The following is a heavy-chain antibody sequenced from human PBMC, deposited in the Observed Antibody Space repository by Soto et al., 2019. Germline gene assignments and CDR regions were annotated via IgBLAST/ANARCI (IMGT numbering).Heavy chain of an antibody. CDR3: ARVYYDILTGYSPPGY. CDR2: ISYDGSNK. J-gene: IGHJ4*02. Sequence: GGSLRVSCAASGFTFSSYAMHWVRQAPGKGLGWVAVISYDGSNKYYADSVKGRFTISRDNSKNPLYLQMNSLRAEDTAVYYCARVYYDILTGYSPPGYWGQGTLVTVS. D-gene: IGHD3-9*01. V-gene: IGHV3-30-3*01. CDR1: GFTFSSYA.